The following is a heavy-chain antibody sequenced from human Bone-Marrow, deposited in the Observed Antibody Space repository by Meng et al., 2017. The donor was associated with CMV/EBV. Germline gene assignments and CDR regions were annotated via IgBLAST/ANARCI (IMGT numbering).Heavy chain of an antibody. CDR3: ARRVATIGTTPFDY. Sequence: GESLKISCAASGFTFSSYSMNWVRQAPGKGLVWVSRVNGDGSSTSYADSVKGRFTISRDNAKNTVYLQTNSLRAEDTGVYYCARRVATIGTTPFDYWDQGTLVTVSS. CDR2: VNGDGSST. D-gene: IGHD1-1*01. CDR1: GFTFSSYS. V-gene: IGHV3-74*01. J-gene: IGHJ4*02.